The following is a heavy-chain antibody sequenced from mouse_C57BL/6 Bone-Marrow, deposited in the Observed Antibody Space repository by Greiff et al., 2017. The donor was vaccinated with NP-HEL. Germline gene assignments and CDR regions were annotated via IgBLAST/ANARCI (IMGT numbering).Heavy chain of an antibody. V-gene: IGHV1-7*01. CDR2: INPSSGYT. Sequence: QVHVKQSGAELAKPGASVKLSCKASGYTFTSYWMHWVKQRPGQGLEWIGYINPSSGYTKYNQKFKDKATLTADKSSSTAYLQQSSLTYEDTAVYYCAVGDFDYWGQGTTLTVSS. CDR3: AVGDFDY. J-gene: IGHJ2*01. CDR1: GYTFTSYW.